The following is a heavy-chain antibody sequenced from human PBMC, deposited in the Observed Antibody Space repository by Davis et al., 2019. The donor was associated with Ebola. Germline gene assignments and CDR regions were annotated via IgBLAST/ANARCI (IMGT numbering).Heavy chain of an antibody. J-gene: IGHJ5*02. CDR3: ARLGVSAASPFDT. CDR2: IYYSGST. D-gene: IGHD6-25*01. V-gene: IGHV4-59*01. CDR1: GGSLSSYY. Sequence: MPSETLSLTCTVSGGSLSSYYWSWIRQPPGKGREWIGYIYYSGSTNYNPSLKSRVTISVDTSKNQFSLKLSSVTAADTAVYYCARLGVSAASPFDTWGQGTLVTVSS.